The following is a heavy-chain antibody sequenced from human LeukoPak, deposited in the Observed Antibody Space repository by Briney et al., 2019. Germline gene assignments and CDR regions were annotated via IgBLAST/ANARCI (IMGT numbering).Heavy chain of an antibody. CDR3: AILRDDYVWGSYRYTGPYGMDV. Sequence: GGSLRLSCAASGFTFDEYAMPWVRQAPGKGLEWVSGISWNSGSIGYADSVKGRFTISRDNAKNSLYLQMNSLRAEDTALYYCAILRDDYVWGSYRYTGPYGMDVWGQGTTVTVSS. V-gene: IGHV3-9*01. D-gene: IGHD3-16*02. CDR2: ISWNSGSI. J-gene: IGHJ6*02. CDR1: GFTFDEYA.